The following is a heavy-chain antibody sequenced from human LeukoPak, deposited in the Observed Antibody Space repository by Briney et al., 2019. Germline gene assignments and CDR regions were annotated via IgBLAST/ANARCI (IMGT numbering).Heavy chain of an antibody. V-gene: IGHV4-59*01. CDR3: AGRYYDTGMDV. J-gene: IGHJ6*02. CDR1: SDSINGYY. Sequence: PSEALSLTCTVPSDSINGYYWSWIRQPPGKGLEWIGYIYYTGNTNYNPSVESRVTISLDTSKNQFSLKLNSVTSADTAVYYCAGRYYDTGMDVWGQGTTVTVSS. CDR2: IYYTGNT.